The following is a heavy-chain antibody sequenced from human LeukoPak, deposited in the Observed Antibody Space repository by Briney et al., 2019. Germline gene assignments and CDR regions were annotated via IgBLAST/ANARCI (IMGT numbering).Heavy chain of an antibody. CDR3: AIVSARKDYYYYMDV. V-gene: IGHV4-4*07. Sequence: SETLSLTCTVSGGSISSYYWSWIRQPAGKGLEWIGRIYTSGSTNYNPSLKSRVTMSVDTSKNQFSLKLSSVTAADTAVYYCAIVSARKDYYYYMDVWGKGTTVTISS. CDR1: GGSISSYY. J-gene: IGHJ6*03. D-gene: IGHD6-6*01. CDR2: IYTSGST.